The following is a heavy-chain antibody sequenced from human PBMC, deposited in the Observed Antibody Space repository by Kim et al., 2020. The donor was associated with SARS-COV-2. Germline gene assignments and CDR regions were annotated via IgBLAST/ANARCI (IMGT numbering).Heavy chain of an antibody. V-gene: IGHV7-4-1*02. Sequence: ASVKVSCKASGYTFTSYAMNWVRQAPGQGLEWMGWINTNTGNPTYAQGFTGRFVFSLDTSVSTAYLQISSLKAEDTAVYYCARVEAPYCTNGVCYGLYGDYWGQGTLVTVSS. J-gene: IGHJ4*02. CDR1: GYTFTSYA. CDR3: ARVEAPYCTNGVCYGLYGDY. CDR2: INTNTGNP. D-gene: IGHD2-8*01.